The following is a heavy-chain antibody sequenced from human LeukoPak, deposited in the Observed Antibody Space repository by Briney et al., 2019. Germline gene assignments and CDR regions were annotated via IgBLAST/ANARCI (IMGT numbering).Heavy chain of an antibody. CDR2: IHYSGST. CDR1: GGSISSSNW. D-gene: IGHD3-10*01. J-gene: IGHJ4*02. Sequence: SETLSLTCAVSGGSISSSNWWSWIRQPPGKGLEWIGYIHYSGSTNYNPSLKSRVTISVDTSKNQLSLKLSSVTAADTAVYYCARHSPVYYDSDFWGQGTLVTVSS. V-gene: IGHV4-59*08. CDR3: ARHSPVYYDSDF.